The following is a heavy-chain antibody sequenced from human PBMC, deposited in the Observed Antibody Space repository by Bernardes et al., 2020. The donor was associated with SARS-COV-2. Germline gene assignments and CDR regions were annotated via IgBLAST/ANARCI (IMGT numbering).Heavy chain of an antibody. CDR1: GFTFSTYW. J-gene: IGHJ4*02. V-gene: IGHV3-74*01. Sequence: GGSLRLSCAASGFTFSTYWMHWVRQAPGKGLVWVSRIVTDGRTTTYADSVKGRFTISRDNAKNTLYLRMNSLRAADTAIYYCARSDFFDGSGYYFGHWGQGTLVTVSS. D-gene: IGHD3-22*01. CDR3: ARSDFFDGSGYYFGH. CDR2: IVTDGRTT.